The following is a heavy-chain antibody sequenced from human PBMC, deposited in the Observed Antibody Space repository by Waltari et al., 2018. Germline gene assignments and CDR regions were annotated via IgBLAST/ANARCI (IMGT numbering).Heavy chain of an antibody. CDR3: AKAVATIGRNFDY. CDR2: ISDSGDIT. J-gene: IGHJ4*02. V-gene: IGHV3-23*01. Sequence: EVQLLESGGGLVQPGGSLRLSCAASGFTFSNYAMSWVRQAPGKGLEWVSAISDSGDITYYADSVKGRFTISIDNSKNTLYLQMNSLRAEDTAVYYCAKAVATIGRNFDYWGQGTLVTVSS. D-gene: IGHD5-12*01. CDR1: GFTFSNYA.